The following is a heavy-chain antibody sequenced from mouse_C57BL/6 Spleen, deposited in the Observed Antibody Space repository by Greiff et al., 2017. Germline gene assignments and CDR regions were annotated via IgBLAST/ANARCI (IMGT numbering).Heavy chain of an antibody. CDR3: ARGGLGDY. Sequence: VMLVESGAELVKPGASVKISCKASGYAFSSYWMNWVKQRPGKGLEWIGQIYPGDGVTNYNGKFKGKATLTADKSSSTAYMQLSSLTSEDSAVYFCARGGLGDYWGQGTTLTVSS. V-gene: IGHV1-80*01. CDR1: GYAFSSYW. CDR2: IYPGDGVT. D-gene: IGHD2-4*01. J-gene: IGHJ2*01.